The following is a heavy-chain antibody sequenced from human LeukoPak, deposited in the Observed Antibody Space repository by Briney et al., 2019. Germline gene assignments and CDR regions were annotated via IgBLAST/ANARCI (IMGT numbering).Heavy chain of an antibody. D-gene: IGHD6-6*01. J-gene: IGHJ5*02. CDR3: ARLVPPGWFDP. Sequence: PSETLSLTCAVYGGSFSGYYWSWIRQPPGKGLEWIGEINHSGSTNYNPSLKSRVTISVDTSKNQFSLKVTSVTAADTAVYYCARLVPPGWFDPWGQGTLVTVSS. CDR1: GGSFSGYY. CDR2: INHSGST. V-gene: IGHV4-34*01.